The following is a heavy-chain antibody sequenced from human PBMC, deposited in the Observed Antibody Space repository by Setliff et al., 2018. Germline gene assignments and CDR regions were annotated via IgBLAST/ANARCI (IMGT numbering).Heavy chain of an antibody. CDR2: IYSNENT. J-gene: IGHJ4*02. CDR1: GGSISSYF. D-gene: IGHD1-26*01. CDR3: ARDNTIVGATDY. V-gene: IGHV4-4*07. Sequence: SSETLSLTCSVSGGSISSYFWNWVRQPAGKGLEWIGRIYSNENTNYNPSLKSRVTISVDTSKNQFSLKLSSVTAADTAVYFCARDNTIVGATDYWGQGTLVTVSS.